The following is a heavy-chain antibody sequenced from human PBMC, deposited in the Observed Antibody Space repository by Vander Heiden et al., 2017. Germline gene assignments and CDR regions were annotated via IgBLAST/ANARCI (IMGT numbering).Heavy chain of an antibody. CDR3: ARDSVAGPFDY. J-gene: IGHJ4*02. Sequence: QLQLQESGPGLVKPSETLSLTCTVSGGSISSYYWSWIRQPPGKGLEWIGYIDYSGSTNYNPSLKSRVTISVDTSKNQFSLKLSSVTAADTAVYYCARDSVAGPFDYWGQGTLVTVSS. CDR1: GGSISSYY. CDR2: IDYSGST. V-gene: IGHV4-59*13. D-gene: IGHD6-19*01.